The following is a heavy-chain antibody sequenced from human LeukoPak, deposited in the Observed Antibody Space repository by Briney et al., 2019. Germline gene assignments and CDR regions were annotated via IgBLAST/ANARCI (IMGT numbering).Heavy chain of an antibody. J-gene: IGHJ5*02. CDR2: IESDGSST. V-gene: IGHV3-74*01. Sequence: GGSLRLSCAASGFTFSSHWMHWVRRAPGKGLVWVSRIESDGSSTSYADSVKGRFTISRDNSKNTLYLQMNSLRAEDTAVYYCARDLKAVVTAIRDNWFDPWGQGTLVTVSS. D-gene: IGHD2-21*02. CDR3: ARDLKAVVTAIRDNWFDP. CDR1: GFTFSSHW.